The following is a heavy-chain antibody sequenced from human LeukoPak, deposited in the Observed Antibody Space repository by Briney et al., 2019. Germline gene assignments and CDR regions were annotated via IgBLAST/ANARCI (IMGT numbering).Heavy chain of an antibody. V-gene: IGHV4-34*01. J-gene: IGHJ5*02. Sequence: SETLSLTCAVYGGSFSGYYWSWIRQPPGKGLEWIGEINHSGSTNYNPSLKSRVTISVDTSKNQFSLKLSSVTAADTAVYYCAREGRRWTTGSSWGQGTLVTVSS. CDR2: INHSGST. CDR3: AREGRRWTTGSS. D-gene: IGHD4-11*01. CDR1: GGSFSGYY.